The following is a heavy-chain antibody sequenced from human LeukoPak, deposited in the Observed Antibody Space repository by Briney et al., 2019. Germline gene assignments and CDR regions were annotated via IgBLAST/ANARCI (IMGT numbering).Heavy chain of an antibody. V-gene: IGHV4-34*01. D-gene: IGHD3-22*01. Sequence: SETLSLTCAVYGGSFSGYYWSWIRQPPGKGLEWIGEINHSGSTNYNPSLKSRVTISVDTSKNQFSLKLSSATAADTAVYYCARGPIVVIKGRAFDIWGQGTMVTVSS. CDR1: GGSFSGYY. CDR3: ARGPIVVIKGRAFDI. CDR2: INHSGST. J-gene: IGHJ3*02.